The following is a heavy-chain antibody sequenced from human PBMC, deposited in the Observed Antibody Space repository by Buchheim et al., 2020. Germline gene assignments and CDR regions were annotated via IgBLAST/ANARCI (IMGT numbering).Heavy chain of an antibody. J-gene: IGHJ4*02. CDR3: ARPNCSGPTCYSPPDY. CDR2: INVDGSNT. Sequence: EAQVVDSGGDLVQPGGSLRLSCTASGFTLNNYWVNWVRQAPGKGLEWVSCINVDGSNTMYADSVRGRFTISRDSARNTVYLQMNSLRVEDTAVYYCARPNCSGPTCYSPPDYWGQGTL. D-gene: IGHD2-15*01. CDR1: GFTLNNYW. V-gene: IGHV3-74*03.